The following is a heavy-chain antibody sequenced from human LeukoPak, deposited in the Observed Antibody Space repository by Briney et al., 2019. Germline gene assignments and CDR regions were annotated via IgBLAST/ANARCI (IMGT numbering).Heavy chain of an antibody. J-gene: IGHJ6*02. Sequence: SETLSLTCTVSGGSISSYYWSWIRQPPGKGLEWIGYIYYSGSTNYNPSLKSRVTISVDTPKNQFSLKLSSVTAADTAVYYCARDPGIAAARVDYYYYYGMDVWGQGTTVTVSS. CDR1: GGSISSYY. V-gene: IGHV4-59*01. CDR2: IYYSGST. D-gene: IGHD6-13*01. CDR3: ARDPGIAAARVDYYYYYGMDV.